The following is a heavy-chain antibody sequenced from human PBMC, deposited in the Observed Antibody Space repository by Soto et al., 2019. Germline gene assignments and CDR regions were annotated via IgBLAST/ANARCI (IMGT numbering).Heavy chain of an antibody. CDR3: ARQRSDHGARHFDF. D-gene: IGHD4-17*01. CDR1: GVSIGGSADY. J-gene: IGHJ4*02. CDR2: VLYSGSS. V-gene: IGHV4-39*01. Sequence: QLNLQASGPGLVKPSDTLSLTCAVSGVSIGGSADYWACIRQAPDRGLEWIGSVLYSGSSYTNPSLKGRVTLSVDMRKSQFSLKLLSVTAADTAVYFCARQRSDHGARHFDFWAQGTQVLVSS.